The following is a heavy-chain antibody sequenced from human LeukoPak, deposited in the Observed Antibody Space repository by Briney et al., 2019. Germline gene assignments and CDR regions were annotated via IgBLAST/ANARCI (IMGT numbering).Heavy chain of an antibody. Sequence: GGSLRLSCAASGFTFSSYAMSWVRQAPGEGLEWVSAISGSGGSTYYADSVKGRFTISRDNSKNTLYLQMNSLRAEDTAVYYCAKGQQGCRFSSTSCYTDLDYWGQGTLVTVSS. CDR3: AKGQQGCRFSSTSCYTDLDY. CDR1: GFTFSSYA. V-gene: IGHV3-23*01. CDR2: ISGSGGST. J-gene: IGHJ4*02. D-gene: IGHD2-2*02.